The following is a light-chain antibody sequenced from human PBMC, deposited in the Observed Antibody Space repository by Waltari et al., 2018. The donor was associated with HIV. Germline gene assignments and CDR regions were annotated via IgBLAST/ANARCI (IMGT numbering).Light chain of an antibody. CDR2: EVS. V-gene: IGKV2-30*01. J-gene: IGKJ1*01. Sequence: DVVMTQSPLSLPVTLGQSASISCRSSQSLLYSDGYTYLDWIQQRPGQSPRRLIYEVSKRDSGVPDRFSGSGSGTDFTLKISRVEAEDVGIYYFMQGTHWPRTFGQGTKVEIE. CDR3: MQGTHWPRT. CDR1: QSLLYSDGYTY.